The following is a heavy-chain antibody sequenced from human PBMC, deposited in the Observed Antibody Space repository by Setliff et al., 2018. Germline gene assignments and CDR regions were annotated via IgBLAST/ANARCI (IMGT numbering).Heavy chain of an antibody. J-gene: IGHJ5*02. V-gene: IGHV4-61*09. CDR3: ARAHTWSLPNDKSGYPGWFDP. D-gene: IGHD3-22*01. CDR1: GESIDSVATGNHY. CDR2: IYTSWST. Sequence: TLSLTCIVSGESIDSVATGNHYWSWIRQPAGKGLEWIGHIYTSWSTNYNPSLKSRVTMSVDTSKNHVSLKLSSVTAADTAVYYCARAHTWSLPNDKSGYPGWFDPWGQGTLVTVSS.